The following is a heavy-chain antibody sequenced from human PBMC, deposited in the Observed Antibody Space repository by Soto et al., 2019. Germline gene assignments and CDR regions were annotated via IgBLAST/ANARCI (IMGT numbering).Heavy chain of an antibody. D-gene: IGHD3-16*01. J-gene: IGHJ4*02. CDR1: GYGFTSYW. V-gene: IGHV5-51*01. Sequence: PGESLKISCQASGYGFTSYWIAWVRQQPGKGLEWIGIVYSGDSDARYSPSFQGQVTMSADKSINTAYLHWTSLNAWDSAIFYCAGRDGRDLWSSPFDYWGRGTQVTVSS. CDR3: AGRDGRDLWSSPFDY. CDR2: VYSGDSDA.